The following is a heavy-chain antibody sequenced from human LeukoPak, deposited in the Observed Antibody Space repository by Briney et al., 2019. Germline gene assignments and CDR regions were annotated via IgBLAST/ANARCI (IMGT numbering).Heavy chain of an antibody. CDR2: INSDGSST. CDR3: ARANYYGSGRAAFDI. Sequence: GGSLRLSCAASGFTFSSYWMHWVRQAPGKGLVWVSRINSDGSSTSYADSVKGRFTISRDNAKNTLYLQMNSLRAEDTAVYYCARANYYGSGRAAFDIWGQGTLVTVSS. J-gene: IGHJ4*02. CDR1: GFTFSSYW. V-gene: IGHV3-74*01. D-gene: IGHD3-10*01.